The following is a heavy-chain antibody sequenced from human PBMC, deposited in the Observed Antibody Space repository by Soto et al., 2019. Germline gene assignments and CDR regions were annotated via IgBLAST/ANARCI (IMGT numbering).Heavy chain of an antibody. V-gene: IGHV3-11*06. CDR3: ARSEYSYGHFDY. J-gene: IGHJ4*02. Sequence: PGGSLRLSCAAPGFTFGDYYMSCIRQAPGKGLEWISYISSSSSFTNYADSVKGRFTISRDNAKKSLFLQMNSLRAGDTAVYYCARSEYSYGHFDYWGQGTLVTVSS. CDR1: GFTFGDYY. CDR2: ISSSSSFT. D-gene: IGHD5-18*01.